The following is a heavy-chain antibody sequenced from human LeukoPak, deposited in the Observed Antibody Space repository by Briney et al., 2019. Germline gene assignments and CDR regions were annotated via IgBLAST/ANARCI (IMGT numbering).Heavy chain of an antibody. CDR2: IYYSGST. V-gene: IGHV4-59*11. CDR3: ARDFSRYGDYDY. Sequence: SETLSLTCTVSGGSISSHYWSWIRQPPGKGLEWIGYIYYSGSTSYNPSLKSRVTISVDTSKNQFSLKLSSVTAADTAVYYCARDFSRYGDYDYWGQGTLVTVSS. CDR1: GGSISSHY. D-gene: IGHD4-17*01. J-gene: IGHJ4*02.